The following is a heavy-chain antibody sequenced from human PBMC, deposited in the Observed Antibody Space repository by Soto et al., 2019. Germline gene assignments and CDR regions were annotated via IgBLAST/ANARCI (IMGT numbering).Heavy chain of an antibody. V-gene: IGHV6-1*01. J-gene: IGHJ6*03. D-gene: IGHD2-2*01. CDR3: ARGSKYQLPRYYYMDV. CDR2: TYYRSKWYN. Sequence: SQTLSLTCAISGDSVSSNSAAWNWIRQSPSRGLEWLGRTYYRSKWYNDYAVSVKSRITINPDTSKNQFSLQLNSVTPEDTAVYYCARGSKYQLPRYYYMDVWGKGTTVTVSS. CDR1: GDSVSSNSAA.